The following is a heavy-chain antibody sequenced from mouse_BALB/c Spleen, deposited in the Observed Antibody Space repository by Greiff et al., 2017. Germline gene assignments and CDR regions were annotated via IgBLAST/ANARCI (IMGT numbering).Heavy chain of an antibody. CDR3: ARWTRDDGYYAMDY. CDR1: GFSLTSYS. D-gene: IGHD2-3*01. Sequence: VKLMQSGPGLVAPSQSLSITCTVSGFSLTSYSVHWVSQPPGKGLEWLGMIWGGGSTDYNSALISRLSISKDNSKSQVFLKMNSLQTDDTAMYSGARWTRDDGYYAMDYWGQGTTVTVSS. V-gene: IGHV2-6-4*01. CDR2: IWGGGST. J-gene: IGHJ4*01.